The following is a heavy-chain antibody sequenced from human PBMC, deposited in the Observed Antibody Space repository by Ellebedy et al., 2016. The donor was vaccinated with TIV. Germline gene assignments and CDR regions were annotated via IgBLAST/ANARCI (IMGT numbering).Heavy chain of an antibody. J-gene: IGHJ4*02. D-gene: IGHD5-18*01. V-gene: IGHV3-21*01. CDR2: ISTSSSYI. CDR3: ARGGVINSYAAADY. Sequence: GESLKISCAASGFTFSSYTMNWVRQAPGKGLEWVSSISTSSSYIYYAGSVKGRFTISRDNAEDSLYLQMNSLRAEDTAVYYCARGGVINSYAAADYWGQGTLVTVST. CDR1: GFTFSSYT.